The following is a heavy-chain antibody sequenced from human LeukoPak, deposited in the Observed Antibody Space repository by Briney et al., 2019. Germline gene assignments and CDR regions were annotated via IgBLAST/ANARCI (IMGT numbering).Heavy chain of an antibody. V-gene: IGHV3-21*01. CDR1: GFTFSDFW. CDR3: ARDQGIAAAGPHFDY. Sequence: PGGSLRLSCAGSGFTFSDFWMTWVRQAPGKGLEWVSSISSSSSYIYYADSVKGRFTISRDNAKNSLYLQMNSLRAEDTAVYYCARDQGIAAAGPHFDYWGQGTLVTVSS. D-gene: IGHD6-13*01. CDR2: ISSSSSYI. J-gene: IGHJ4*02.